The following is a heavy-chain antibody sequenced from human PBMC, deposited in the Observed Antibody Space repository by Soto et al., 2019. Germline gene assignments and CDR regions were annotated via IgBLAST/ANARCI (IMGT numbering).Heavy chain of an antibody. CDR3: ARGIVVVVAATPGGDHDAFDI. CDR2: INHSGST. CDR1: GGSFSGYY. Sequence: QVQLQQWGAGLLKPSETLSLTCAVYGGSFSGYYWSWIRQPPGKGLEWIGEINHSGSTNYNPSLKSRVTISVDTSKNQFSLKMSSVTAADTAVYYCARGIVVVVAATPGGDHDAFDIWGQGTNVTVSS. J-gene: IGHJ3*02. V-gene: IGHV4-34*01. D-gene: IGHD2-15*01.